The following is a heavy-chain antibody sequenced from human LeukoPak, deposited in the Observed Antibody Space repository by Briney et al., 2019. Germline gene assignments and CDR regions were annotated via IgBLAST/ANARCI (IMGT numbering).Heavy chain of an antibody. Sequence: SETLSLTCVVSGGSVSGYYWGWIRQPPGRGLEWIGYVYYSGSTNYNPSFKSRITISVDTSKNQFSLKLSSVTAADTAVYYCARAAAELWWSFDYWGQGTLVTVSS. D-gene: IGHD2-21*01. CDR2: VYYSGST. CDR1: GGSVSGYY. J-gene: IGHJ4*02. V-gene: IGHV4-59*02. CDR3: ARAAAELWWSFDY.